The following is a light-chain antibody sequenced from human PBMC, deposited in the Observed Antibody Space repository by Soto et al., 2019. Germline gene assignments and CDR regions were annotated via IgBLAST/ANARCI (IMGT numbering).Light chain of an antibody. CDR3: SSYAGSNYPYV. CDR1: SGDVGAYDY. J-gene: IGLJ1*01. Sequence: QSALTQPTSASGSPGQSVTISCTGTSGDVGAYDYVSWYQQHPGKAPKLLIYEVTKRPLGVPDRFSGSKSGNAASLTVSGLQAEDEADYYCSSYAGSNYPYVFGTGTKLTVL. V-gene: IGLV2-8*01. CDR2: EVT.